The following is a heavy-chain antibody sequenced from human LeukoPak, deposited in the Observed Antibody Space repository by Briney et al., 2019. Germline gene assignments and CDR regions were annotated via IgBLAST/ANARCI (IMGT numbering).Heavy chain of an antibody. CDR3: ARSRYGSGSYCFGY. CDR2: INPNSGGT. Sequence: VASVKVSCKASGYTFTGYYMHWVRQAPGQGLEWMGWINPNSGGTNYAQKFQGRVTMTRDTSISTAYMELSRLRSDDTAVYYCARSRYGSGSYCFGYWGQGTLVTVSS. D-gene: IGHD3-10*01. CDR1: GYTFTGYY. V-gene: IGHV1-2*02. J-gene: IGHJ4*02.